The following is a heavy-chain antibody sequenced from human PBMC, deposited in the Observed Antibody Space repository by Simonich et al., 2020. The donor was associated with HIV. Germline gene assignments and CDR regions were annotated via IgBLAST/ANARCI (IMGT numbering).Heavy chain of an antibody. D-gene: IGHD6-13*01. CDR2: TYHSGST. J-gene: IGHJ4*02. Sequence: QVQLQESGPGLVKPSGTLSLTCAVSGGSISSSNWWSWVRQPPGKVLEWIWETYHSGSTNYNPSLKSRVTISVDKSKNQFSLKLSSVTAADKAVYYCARDSSSLYYFDYWGKGTLVTVSS. CDR1: GGSISSSNW. V-gene: IGHV4-4*02. CDR3: ARDSSSLYYFDY.